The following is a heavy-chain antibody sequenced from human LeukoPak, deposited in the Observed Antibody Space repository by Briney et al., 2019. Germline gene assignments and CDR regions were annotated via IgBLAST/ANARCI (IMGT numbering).Heavy chain of an antibody. J-gene: IGHJ4*02. D-gene: IGHD3-22*01. CDR3: ARDRYYYDSSARYFDY. CDR2: IHTSGST. V-gene: IGHV4-61*02. CDR1: GGSISSSSYY. Sequence: PSETLSLTCTVSGGSISSSSYYWSWIRQPAGKGLEWIGRIHTSGSTNYSPSLKSRVTMSVDTSKNQFSLKLSSVTAADTAVYYCARDRYYYDSSARYFDYWGQGTLVTVSP.